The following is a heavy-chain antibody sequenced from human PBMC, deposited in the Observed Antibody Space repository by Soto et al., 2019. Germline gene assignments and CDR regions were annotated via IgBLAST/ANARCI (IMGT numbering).Heavy chain of an antibody. J-gene: IGHJ6*02. CDR1: GYIFSSHC. CDR3: ARGDSTDCSNGVCSFFYNHDMDV. Sequence: ASVKVSCKASGYIFSSHCIYWVRQAPGQGLQWMGIINPGGGRTAYAQKFQGRVTMTTDTSISTASMELTRLTSDDTAIYYCARGDSTDCSNGVCSFFYNHDMDVWGQGTTVTVSS. D-gene: IGHD2-8*01. V-gene: IGHV1-46*01. CDR2: INPGGGRT.